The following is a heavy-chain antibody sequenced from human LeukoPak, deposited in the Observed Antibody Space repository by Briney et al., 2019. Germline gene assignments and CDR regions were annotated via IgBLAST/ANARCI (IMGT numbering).Heavy chain of an antibody. CDR3: ARGRWFGTKVGYHFDY. J-gene: IGHJ4*02. V-gene: IGHV1-3*01. Sequence: ASVKVSCKASGYTFTNYAMQWVRQAPGQRLEWMGWINAGDGKTRYSQKFQGRVTITRDTSASTAYMELSSLRSEDTAVYYCARGRWFGTKVGYHFDYWGQGTLVTVSS. CDR2: INAGDGKT. D-gene: IGHD3-10*01. CDR1: GYTFTNYA.